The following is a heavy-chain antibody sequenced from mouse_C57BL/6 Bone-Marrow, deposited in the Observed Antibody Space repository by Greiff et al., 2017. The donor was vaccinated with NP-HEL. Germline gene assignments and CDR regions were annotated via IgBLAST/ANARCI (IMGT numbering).Heavy chain of an antibody. D-gene: IGHD1-1*01. V-gene: IGHV14-4*01. CDR2: IAPENGDT. CDR3: TTRIYGSSYGVDY. CDR1: GFNIKDDY. J-gene: IGHJ2*01. Sequence: VHVKQSGAELVRPGASVKLSCTASGFNIKDDYMHWVKQRPEQGLEWIGWIAPENGDTEYASKFQGKATITADTSSNTAYLQLSSRTSEDTAVYYCTTRIYGSSYGVDYWGQGTTLTVSS.